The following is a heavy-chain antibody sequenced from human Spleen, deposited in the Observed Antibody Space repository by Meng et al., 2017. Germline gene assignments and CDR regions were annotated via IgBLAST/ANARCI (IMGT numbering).Heavy chain of an antibody. J-gene: IGHJ4*02. V-gene: IGHV3-30*04. CDR2: TSYDGNIK. CDR1: GFTYIDYA. D-gene: IGHD1-26*01. CDR3: AKSVKAIVGGRGYFDY. Sequence: GGSLRLSCAASGFTYIDYALHWVRQGPGKGLEWVAATSYDGNIKYYADSVKGRFTISRDNSKNTLYLQMNSLRAEDTAVYYCAKSVKAIVGGRGYFDYWGQGTLVTVSS.